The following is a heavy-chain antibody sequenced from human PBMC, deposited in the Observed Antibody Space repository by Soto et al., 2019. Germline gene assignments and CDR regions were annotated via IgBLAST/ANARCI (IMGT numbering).Heavy chain of an antibody. Sequence: GGSLRLSCAASGFTFSSYAMHWVRQAPGKGLEWVAVISYDGSNKYYADSVKGRFTISRDNSKNTLYLQMNSLRAEDTAVYYCASGDHKGMVGAPDFDYWGQGTLVTVSS. J-gene: IGHJ4*02. CDR2: ISYDGSNK. CDR1: GFTFSSYA. V-gene: IGHV3-30-3*01. CDR3: ASGDHKGMVGAPDFDY. D-gene: IGHD1-26*01.